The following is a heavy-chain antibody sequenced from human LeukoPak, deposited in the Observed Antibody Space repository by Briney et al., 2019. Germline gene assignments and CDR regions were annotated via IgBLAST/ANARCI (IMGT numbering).Heavy chain of an antibody. D-gene: IGHD3-16*02. CDR3: ARGMGSNRKAADL. CDR2: INSGNGNT. V-gene: IGHV1-3*03. Sequence: GDSVKVSCKASGHTFTYYTVHWVRQAPGQSLEWMGWINSGNGNTKYSQELKGRVTITRDTSATTVYMELSRLTYDDMAVYYCARGMGSNRKAADLWGQGTLVTVSS. J-gene: IGHJ5*02. CDR1: GHTFTYYT.